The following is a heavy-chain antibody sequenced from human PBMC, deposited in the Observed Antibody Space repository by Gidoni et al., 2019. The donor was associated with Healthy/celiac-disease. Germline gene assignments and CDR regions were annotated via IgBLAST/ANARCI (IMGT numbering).Heavy chain of an antibody. V-gene: IGHV4-39*07. D-gene: IGHD3-16*02. J-gene: IGHJ5*02. CDR3: AKIRLGELSTFDP. Sequence: YYNPSLKSRVTISVDTAKNQFSLKRSPVTAADTAVYYCAKIRLGELSTFDPWGQGTLVTVSS.